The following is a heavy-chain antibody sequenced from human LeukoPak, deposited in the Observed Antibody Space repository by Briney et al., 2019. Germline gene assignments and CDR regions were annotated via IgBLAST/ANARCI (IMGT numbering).Heavy chain of an antibody. Sequence: GESLKISCAASGFTFSSYAMSWVRQAPGKGLEWVSAISGSGGSTYYADSVKGRFTISRDNSKNTLYLQMNSLRAEDTAVYYCAKGSGSPDAFDIWGQGTMVTVSS. J-gene: IGHJ3*02. CDR3: AKGSGSPDAFDI. CDR1: GFTFSSYA. D-gene: IGHD1-26*01. CDR2: ISGSGGST. V-gene: IGHV3-23*01.